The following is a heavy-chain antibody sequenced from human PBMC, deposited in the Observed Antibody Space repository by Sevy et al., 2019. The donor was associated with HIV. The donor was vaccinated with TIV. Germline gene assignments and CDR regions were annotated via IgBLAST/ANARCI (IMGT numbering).Heavy chain of an antibody. CDR3: AGTPRGYSGYDLPDY. V-gene: IGHV5-51*01. CDR2: IYPGDSDT. D-gene: IGHD5-12*01. CDR1: GYSFTSYW. Sequence: GESLKISCKGSGYSFTSYWIGWVRQMPGKGLEWMGIIYPGDSDTRDSPSFQGQVTISADKSISTAYLQWSSLKASDTAMYYCAGTPRGYSGYDLPDYWGQGTLVTVSS. J-gene: IGHJ4*02.